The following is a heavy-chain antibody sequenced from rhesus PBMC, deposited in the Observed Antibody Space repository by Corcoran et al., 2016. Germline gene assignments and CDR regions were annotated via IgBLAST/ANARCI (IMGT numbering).Heavy chain of an antibody. CDR2: ITYVGGN. Sequence: QVQLQESGPGLVKPSETLSPTCAVSGGSISSGYYYWSWIRQSPGKGLGWIGYITYVGGNSYTPSLKSRVSISRRTSKPQFSLKLSSVTAADTAVYYGARWGRYYYGLDSWGQGVVVTVSS. J-gene: IGHJ6*01. CDR1: GGSISSGYYY. V-gene: IGHV4-122*02. CDR3: ARWGRYYYGLDS. D-gene: IGHD7-45*01.